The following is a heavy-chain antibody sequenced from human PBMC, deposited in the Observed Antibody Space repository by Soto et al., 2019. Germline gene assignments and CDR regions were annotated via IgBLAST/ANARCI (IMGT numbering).Heavy chain of an antibody. J-gene: IGHJ4*02. CDR2: INHSGST. Sequence: PSETLSLTCAVYGGSFSGYYWSWIRQPPGKGLEWIGEINHSGSTNYNPSLKSRVTISVDTSKNQFSLKLSSVTAADTAVYYCASPIDDYGDYVFDYWGQGTLVTV. V-gene: IGHV4-34*01. D-gene: IGHD4-17*01. CDR1: GGSFSGYY. CDR3: ASPIDDYGDYVFDY.